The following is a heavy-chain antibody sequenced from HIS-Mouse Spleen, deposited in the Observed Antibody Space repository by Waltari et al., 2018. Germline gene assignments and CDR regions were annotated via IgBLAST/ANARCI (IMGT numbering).Heavy chain of an antibody. Sequence: SLRLSCTASGFTFGDYAMSWFRQAPGKGLEWVGFIRSKAYGGTTEYAASVKGRFTISRDDSKSIAYLQMNSLKTEDTAVYYCTRVGRYSGSYSYYFDYWGQGTLVTVSS. CDR3: TRVGRYSGSYSYYFDY. J-gene: IGHJ4*02. D-gene: IGHD1-26*01. CDR2: IRSKAYGGTT. CDR1: GFTFGDYA. V-gene: IGHV3-49*03.